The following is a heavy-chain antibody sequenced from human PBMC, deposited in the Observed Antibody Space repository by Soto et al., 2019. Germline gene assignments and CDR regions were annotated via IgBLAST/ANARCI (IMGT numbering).Heavy chain of an antibody. CDR2: IAYDGSNK. Sequence: PGRSLRLSCAVSGFNFSSYGMHCVRQDPGKGLEWVAVIAYDGSNKYYADSVKGRFTISRDNSKNTLYLQMNSLRAEDTAVYYCAQAGSLGYSYGYPGPYWGKGTLVTGSS. CDR1: GFNFSSYG. J-gene: IGHJ4*02. V-gene: IGHV3-30*18. D-gene: IGHD5-18*01. CDR3: AQAGSLGYSYGYPGPY.